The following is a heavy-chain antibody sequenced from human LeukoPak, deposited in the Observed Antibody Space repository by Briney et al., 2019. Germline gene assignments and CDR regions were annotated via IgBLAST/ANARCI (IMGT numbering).Heavy chain of an antibody. CDR1: GGSISNSNYY. CDR2: IYYSGST. CDR3: AREQWLVGFTYYFDN. V-gene: IGHV4-39*07. D-gene: IGHD6-19*01. J-gene: IGHJ4*02. Sequence: SETLSLTCTVSGGSISNSNYYWGWIRQPPGKGLEWIGNIYYSGSTYYNPSLKSRVTISVDTSKNQFSLKLSSVTAADTAVYYCAREQWLVGFTYYFDNWGQGTLVTVSS.